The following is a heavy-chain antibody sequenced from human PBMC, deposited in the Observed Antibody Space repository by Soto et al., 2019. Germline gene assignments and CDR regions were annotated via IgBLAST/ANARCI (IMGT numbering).Heavy chain of an antibody. J-gene: IGHJ4*02. CDR3: ARLPDYSDYGGP. Sequence: QVQLQESGPGLVKPSETLSLTCTVSGGSISSYYWSWIRQPPGKGLEWIGYIYDSGSTNYNPSLTSRITISADTSKKQSSLKLGSVTAADTAVYYCARLPDYSDYGGPWGQGTLVTVSP. CDR2: IYDSGST. D-gene: IGHD4-17*01. V-gene: IGHV4-59*08. CDR1: GGSISSYY.